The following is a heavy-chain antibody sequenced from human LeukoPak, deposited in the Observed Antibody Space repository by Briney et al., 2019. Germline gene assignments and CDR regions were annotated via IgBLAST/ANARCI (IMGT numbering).Heavy chain of an antibody. D-gene: IGHD1-14*01. J-gene: IGHJ6*02. Sequence: GGSLRLSCAASGFTFSSYAMHWVRQAPGKGLEYVSAISSNGGSTYCANSVKGRFTISRDNSKNTLYLQMGSLRAEDMAVYYCARDSLTLSLNGMDVWAKGPRSPSP. CDR3: ARDSLTLSLNGMDV. CDR2: ISSNGGST. CDR1: GFTFSSYA. V-gene: IGHV3-64*01.